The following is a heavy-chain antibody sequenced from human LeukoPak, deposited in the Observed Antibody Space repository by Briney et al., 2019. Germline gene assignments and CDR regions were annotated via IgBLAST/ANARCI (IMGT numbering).Heavy chain of an antibody. Sequence: SVKVSCKASGGTFSSYAISWVRQAPGQGLEWMGGIIPIFGTASYAQKFQGRVTITADESTSTAYMELSSLRSEDTAVYYCARDATREYCSSTSCYSFDYWGQGTLVTVSS. J-gene: IGHJ4*02. CDR1: GGTFSSYA. D-gene: IGHD2-2*01. CDR2: IIPIFGTA. V-gene: IGHV1-69*13. CDR3: ARDATREYCSSTSCYSFDY.